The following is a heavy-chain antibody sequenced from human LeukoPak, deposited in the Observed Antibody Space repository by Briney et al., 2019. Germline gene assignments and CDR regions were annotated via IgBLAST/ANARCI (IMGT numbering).Heavy chain of an antibody. Sequence: SQTLSLTCTDTGGSISSRSYQRSWIRQPPRNTLTTNSRIHTTPPTNYNPTPKSSTTISVDTSKNQFSLKLSSVPPADTAVYYCARGYFWSGSRYGMDVWGQGTTVTVSS. CDR1: GGSISSRSYQ. J-gene: IGHJ6*02. V-gene: IGHV4-61*02. CDR2: IHTTPPT. D-gene: IGHD3-3*01. CDR3: ARGYFWSGSRYGMDV.